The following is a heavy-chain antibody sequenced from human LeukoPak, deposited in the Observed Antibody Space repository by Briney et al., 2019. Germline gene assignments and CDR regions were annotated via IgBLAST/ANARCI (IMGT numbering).Heavy chain of an antibody. CDR1: RGSISSYY. CDR3: ARDVSSGWSFFDY. V-gene: IGHV4-59*01. Sequence: SETLSLTCTVSRGSISSYYWSWIRQPPGKGLEWIGYIYYSGSTNYNPSLKSRVTISVDTSKNQFSLKLSSVTAADTAVYYCARDVSSGWSFFDYWGQGTLVTVSS. D-gene: IGHD6-19*01. CDR2: IYYSGST. J-gene: IGHJ4*02.